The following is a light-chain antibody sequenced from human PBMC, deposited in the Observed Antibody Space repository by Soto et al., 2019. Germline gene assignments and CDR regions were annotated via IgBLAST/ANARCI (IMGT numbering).Light chain of an antibody. CDR1: ESIDSW. V-gene: IGKV1-5*03. CDR3: QQYGSSPRT. CDR2: KAS. J-gene: IGKJ1*01. Sequence: DIQMTQSPSTLSASVGDRVTITCRASESIDSWLAWHQQKPGRAPKLLISKASSLESGVPSRFSGSGFGTEFTLTISSLQPDDFAVYYCQQYGSSPRTFGQGTKVDIK.